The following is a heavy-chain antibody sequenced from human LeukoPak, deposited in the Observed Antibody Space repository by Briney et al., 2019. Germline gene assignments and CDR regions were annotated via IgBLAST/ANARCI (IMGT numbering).Heavy chain of an antibody. D-gene: IGHD5-24*01. CDR2: ISSSGATI. CDR1: GFSFSSYE. CDR3: AREKYNYGYGMDV. Sequence: GGSLRLSCKASGFSFSSYEMNWVRQAPGTGLEWISYISSSGATIYYAGSVKGRFTISRDIAKNSLFLQMNSLRSEDTAVYYCAREKYNYGYGMDVWGQGTTVTVSS. J-gene: IGHJ6*02. V-gene: IGHV3-48*03.